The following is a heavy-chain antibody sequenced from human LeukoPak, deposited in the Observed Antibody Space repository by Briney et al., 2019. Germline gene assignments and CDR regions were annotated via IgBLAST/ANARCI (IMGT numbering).Heavy chain of an antibody. Sequence: PSETLSLTCTVSGGSISSYYWSWIRQPPGKGLEWIGYIYYSGSTNYNPSLKSRVTISVDTSKDQFSLKLSSVTAADTAVYYCARSSGSYPNYFDYWGQGTLVTVSS. J-gene: IGHJ4*02. CDR3: ARSSGSYPNYFDY. V-gene: IGHV4-59*08. D-gene: IGHD1-26*01. CDR1: GGSISSYY. CDR2: IYYSGST.